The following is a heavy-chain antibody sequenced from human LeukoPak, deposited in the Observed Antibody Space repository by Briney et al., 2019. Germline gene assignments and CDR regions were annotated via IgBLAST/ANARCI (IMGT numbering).Heavy chain of an antibody. Sequence: SETLSLTCAVYGGSFSGYYWSWIRQPPGKGLEGIGEINHSGSTNYNPSLKSRVTISVDTSKNQFSLKLSSVTAADTAVYYCARDITIFGVVQSPRGNMDVWGKGTTVTVSS. V-gene: IGHV4-34*01. J-gene: IGHJ6*03. CDR3: ARDITIFGVVQSPRGNMDV. CDR2: INHSGST. D-gene: IGHD3-3*01. CDR1: GGSFSGYY.